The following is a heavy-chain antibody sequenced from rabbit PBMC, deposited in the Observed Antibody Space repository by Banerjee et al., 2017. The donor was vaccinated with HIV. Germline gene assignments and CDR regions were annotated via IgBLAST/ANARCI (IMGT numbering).Heavy chain of an antibody. V-gene: IGHV1S45*01. CDR3: ARRNGYFNL. Sequence: QEQLEESGGDLVKPEGSLTLTCTASGFSFNNKYVMCWVRQAPGKGLEWIACINTGSSGSTYYASWAKGRFTISKTSSTAVTLQMTSLTAADTATYFCARRNGYFNLWGPGTLVTVS. CDR2: INTGSSGST. J-gene: IGHJ4*01. CDR1: GFSFNNKYV.